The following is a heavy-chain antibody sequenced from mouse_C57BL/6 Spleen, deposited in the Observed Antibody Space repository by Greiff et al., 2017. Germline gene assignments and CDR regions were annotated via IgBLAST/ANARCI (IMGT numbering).Heavy chain of an antibody. Sequence: VQLQQSGAELVRPGTSVKVSCKASGYAFTNYLIEWVKQRPGQGLEWIGVINPGSGGTNYNEKFKGKATLTADKSSSTAYMQLSSLTSEDSAVYFCARSASNYVRYFDYWGQGTTLTVSS. J-gene: IGHJ2*01. D-gene: IGHD2-5*01. CDR2: INPGSGGT. CDR3: ARSASNYVRYFDY. V-gene: IGHV1-54*01. CDR1: GYAFTNYL.